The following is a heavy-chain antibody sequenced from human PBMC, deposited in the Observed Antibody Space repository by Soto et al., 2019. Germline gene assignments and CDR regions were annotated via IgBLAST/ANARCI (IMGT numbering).Heavy chain of an antibody. D-gene: IGHD6-19*01. CDR1: EYTFTGYF. CDR2: INPNSGDT. Sequence: GASVKVSCKTSEYTFTGYFIHWVRQAPVQGLEWMGWINPNSGDTNYAQKFQGRVTMTRDTSSTTTYMALSGLRSDDTAVYYCARIKISYQSSGPFDYWGQGTLVNVSS. V-gene: IGHV1-2*02. J-gene: IGHJ4*02. CDR3: ARIKISYQSSGPFDY.